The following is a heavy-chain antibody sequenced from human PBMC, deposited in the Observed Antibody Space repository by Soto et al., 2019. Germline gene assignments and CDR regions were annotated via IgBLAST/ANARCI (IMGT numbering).Heavy chain of an antibody. D-gene: IGHD3-9*01. Sequence: DVQLVESGGGLVQPGGSLRLSCEASGFSFSGYDMHWVRQAAGERLEWVSAIATSGNTYYAGSVKGRFTISRENAKNSLYLQINNVRAGDTAVYYCARDYVDWGYWYFDLWGRGTLVTVSS. CDR2: IATSGNT. CDR3: ARDYVDWGYWYFDL. V-gene: IGHV3-13*01. J-gene: IGHJ2*01. CDR1: GFSFSGYD.